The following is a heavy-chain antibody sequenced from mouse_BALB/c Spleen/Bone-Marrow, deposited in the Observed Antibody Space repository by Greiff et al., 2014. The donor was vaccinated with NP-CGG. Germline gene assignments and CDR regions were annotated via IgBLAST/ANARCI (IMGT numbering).Heavy chain of an antibody. V-gene: IGHV14-3*02. CDR2: IDPANGNT. J-gene: IGHJ4*01. CDR3: ASATTATYYAMDY. Sequence: VQLKESGAGLVKPGASVKLSCTASGFNIKDTYMHWVKQRPEQGLEWIGRIDPANGNTKYDPKFQGKATITTDTSSNTAYLQVSSLTSEDTAVYYCASATTATYYAMDYWGQGTSVTVSS. D-gene: IGHD1-2*01. CDR1: GFNIKDTY.